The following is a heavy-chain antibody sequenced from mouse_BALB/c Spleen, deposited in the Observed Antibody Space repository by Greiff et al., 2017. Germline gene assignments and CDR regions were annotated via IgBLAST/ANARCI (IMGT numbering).Heavy chain of an antibody. J-gene: IGHJ2*01. CDR3: ARGVSYFDY. CDR2: IYPGSGST. CDR1: GYNFTSYW. Sequence: QVQLQQPGAELVKPGTSVKLSCKASGYNFTSYWINWVKLRPGQGLEWIGDIYPGSGSTNYNEKFKSKATLTVDTSSSTAYMQLSSLASEDSALYYCARGVSYFDYWGQGTTLTVSS. V-gene: IGHV1-55*01.